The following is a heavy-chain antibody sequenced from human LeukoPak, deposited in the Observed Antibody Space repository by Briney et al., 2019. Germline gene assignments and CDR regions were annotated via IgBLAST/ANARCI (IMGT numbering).Heavy chain of an antibody. V-gene: IGHV4-38-2*02. Sequence: PSETLSLTCAVSGYSISSGYYWGWIRQPPGKGLEWIGRIYTSGSTNYNPSLKSRVTISVDTSKNQFSLKLSSVTAADTAVYYCARDQRYSSSWYPEYWFDPWGQGTLVTVSS. CDR1: GYSISSGYY. J-gene: IGHJ5*02. CDR3: ARDQRYSSSWYPEYWFDP. CDR2: IYTSGST. D-gene: IGHD6-13*01.